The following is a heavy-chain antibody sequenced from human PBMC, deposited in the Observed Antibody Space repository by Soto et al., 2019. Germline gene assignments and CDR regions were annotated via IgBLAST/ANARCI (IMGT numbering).Heavy chain of an antibody. V-gene: IGHV4-39*01. Sequence: SETLSLTCTVSGGSISSSSYYWGWIRQPPGKGLEWIGSIYYSGSTYYNPSLKSRVTISVDTSKNQFSLKLSSVTAADTAVYYCAEDYGREGAFDIWGQGTMVTVSS. CDR1: GGSISSSSYY. CDR2: IYYSGST. CDR3: AEDYGREGAFDI. D-gene: IGHD3-16*01. J-gene: IGHJ3*02.